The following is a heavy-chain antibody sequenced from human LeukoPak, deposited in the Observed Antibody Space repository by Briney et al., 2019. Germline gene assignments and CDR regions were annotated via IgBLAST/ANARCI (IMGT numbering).Heavy chain of an antibody. CDR2: IIPIFGTA. CDR1: GYTFTSYA. D-gene: IGHD4-17*01. Sequence: SVKVSCKASGYTFTSYAISWVRQAPGQGLEWMGGIIPIFGTANYAQKFQGRVTITADESTSTAYMELSSLRSEDTAVYYCAREAVTTAQGGAFDIWGQGTMVTVSS. J-gene: IGHJ3*02. V-gene: IGHV1-69*13. CDR3: AREAVTTAQGGAFDI.